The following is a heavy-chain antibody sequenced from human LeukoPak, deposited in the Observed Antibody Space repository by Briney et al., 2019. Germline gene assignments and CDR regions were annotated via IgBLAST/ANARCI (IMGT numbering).Heavy chain of an antibody. CDR1: SGSFSDYY. J-gene: IGHJ6*01. V-gene: IGHV4-59*01. D-gene: IGHD3-10*01. CDR3: ARTRRHDYGSGKNLTPWPAGLDV. Sequence: PSETLSLTCTVSSGSFSDYYWTWMRQPPGQGLEWIGYCGSSKYNPSLESRVTISVDTSRRHFSLPLSSVTAADTAIYYCARTRRHDYGSGKNLTPWPAGLDVWGQGTTVIVSA. CDR2: CGSS.